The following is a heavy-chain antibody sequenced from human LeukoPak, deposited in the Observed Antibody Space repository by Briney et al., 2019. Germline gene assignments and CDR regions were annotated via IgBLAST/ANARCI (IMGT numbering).Heavy chain of an antibody. V-gene: IGHV3-30*14. J-gene: IGHJ4*02. CDR1: GFTFSSYA. D-gene: IGHD6-19*01. CDR3: AKDSSGPAF. Sequence: GRSLRLSCAASGFTFSSYAMHWVRQAPGKGLEWVAVISYDGSNKYYADSVKGRFTISRDNSKNMLYLQMDSLRADDTAVYFCAKDSSGPAFWGQGTLVTVSS. CDR2: ISYDGSNK.